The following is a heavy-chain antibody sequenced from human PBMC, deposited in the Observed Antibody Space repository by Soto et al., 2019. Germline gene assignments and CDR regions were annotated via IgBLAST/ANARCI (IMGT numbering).Heavy chain of an antibody. CDR1: TFTFTSSA. CDR2: IVVGSGNT. J-gene: IGHJ4*02. Sequence: SVKVSCKASTFTFTSSAVQWVRQARGQRLEWIGWIVVGSGNTKYAQNFQVRVTITRDMSSGTAYLELSSLRSEDTAVYYCATHREGATYYFDYWGQGTLVTVSS. D-gene: IGHD1-26*01. V-gene: IGHV1-58*01. CDR3: ATHREGATYYFDY.